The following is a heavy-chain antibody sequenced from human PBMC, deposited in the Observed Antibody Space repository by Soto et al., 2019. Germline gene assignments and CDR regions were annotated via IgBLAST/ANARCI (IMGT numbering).Heavy chain of an antibody. Sequence: QVQLVESGGGVVQPGRSLRLSCAASGFIFSDYAMHWVRQAPGKGLEWVAVLSSDGTKKFYADSVKGRFTVFTDNSKNTLYLQMHSLSAEDTAVYYCARDRDRSPTYYFYYWGQGSLVTVSS. CDR1: GFIFSDYA. CDR3: ARDRDRSPTYYFYY. V-gene: IGHV3-30*14. D-gene: IGHD1-1*01. CDR2: LSSDGTKK. J-gene: IGHJ4*02.